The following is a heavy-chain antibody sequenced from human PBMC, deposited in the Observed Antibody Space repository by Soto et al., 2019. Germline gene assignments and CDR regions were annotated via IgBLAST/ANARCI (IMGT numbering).Heavy chain of an antibody. CDR2: IYSGGNT. CDR3: TRAGYYCSGGSCYYYYDMDV. V-gene: IGHV3-66*01. D-gene: IGHD2-15*01. J-gene: IGHJ6*02. Sequence: GGSLRLSCAASGFTVSSNYMKWVRQAPGKGLEWVSVIYSGGNTYYADSVKGRFTISRDNSKNTLYLQMNSLGAEDTAVYYCTRAGYYCSGGSCYYYYDMDVWGQGTTVTVSS. CDR1: GFTVSSNY.